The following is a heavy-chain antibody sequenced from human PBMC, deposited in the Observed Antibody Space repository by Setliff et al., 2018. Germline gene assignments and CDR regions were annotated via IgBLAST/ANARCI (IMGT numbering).Heavy chain of an antibody. Sequence: LSLTCTVSGGSISSYYWSWIRQPPGKRLEWIGYIYYSGSTNYNPSLESRVTISVDTSKNQFSLKLSSVTAADTAVYYCARAYSYYYYYMDVWGKGTTVTVSS. CDR3: ARAYSYYYYYMDV. V-gene: IGHV4-59*12. D-gene: IGHD4-4*01. J-gene: IGHJ6*03. CDR1: GGSISSYY. CDR2: IYYSGST.